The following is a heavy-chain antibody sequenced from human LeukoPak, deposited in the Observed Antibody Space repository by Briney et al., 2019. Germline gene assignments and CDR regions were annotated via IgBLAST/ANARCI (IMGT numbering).Heavy chain of an antibody. V-gene: IGHV3-30*02. CDR2: IRYDGSNK. CDR1: GFTFSSYG. J-gene: IGHJ4*02. CDR3: AKETIEDGYGDY. Sequence: AGGSLRLSCAASGFTFSSYGMHWVRQAPGKGLEWVAFIRYDGSNKYYADSVKGRFTISRDNSKNTLYLQMNSLRAEDTAVYYCAKETIEDGYGDYWGQGTLVTVSS. D-gene: IGHD5-24*01.